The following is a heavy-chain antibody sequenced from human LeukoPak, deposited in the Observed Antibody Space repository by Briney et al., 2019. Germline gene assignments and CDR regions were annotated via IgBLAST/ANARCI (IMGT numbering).Heavy chain of an antibody. Sequence: GASVKVSCKASGYTFTGYYMHWVRQAPGQGLEWMGWINPNSGGTNYAQKFQGRVTMTRDMSTSTVYMELSSLRSEDTAVYYCARDSSGSYYPSNFDYWGQGTLVTVSS. J-gene: IGHJ4*02. CDR3: ARDSSGSYYPSNFDY. CDR1: GYTFTGYY. V-gene: IGHV1-2*02. CDR2: INPNSGGT. D-gene: IGHD1-26*01.